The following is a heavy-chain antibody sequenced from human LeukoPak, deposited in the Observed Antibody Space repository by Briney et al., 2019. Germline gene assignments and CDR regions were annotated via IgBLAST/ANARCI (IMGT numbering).Heavy chain of an antibody. CDR2: ISSSGSAI. CDR3: ARAPGYSFGVYYFDY. D-gene: IGHD5-18*01. V-gene: IGHV3-11*01. J-gene: IGHJ4*02. Sequence: GGSLRLSCAASGFTFSDYYMSWIRQAPGKGLEWVSYISSSGSAIYYADSVKGRFTISRGNAKNSLYLQMNSLRAEDTAVYFCARAPGYSFGVYYFDYWGQGTLVTVSS. CDR1: GFTFSDYY.